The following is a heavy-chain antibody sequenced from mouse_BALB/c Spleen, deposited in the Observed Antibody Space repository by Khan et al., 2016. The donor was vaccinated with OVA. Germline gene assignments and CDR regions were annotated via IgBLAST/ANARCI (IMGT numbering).Heavy chain of an antibody. J-gene: IGHJ2*01. V-gene: IGHV3-8*02. CDR3: ARWNYRYDGYFDY. CDR1: GDSITSGY. Sequence: EVQLQESGPSLVKPSQTLSLTCSVTGDSITSGYWNWIRKFPGNKLEYMGYISSSDSTFYNPSLKSRISITRDPSKNQYYLQLNSVTTEDTATYYCARWNYRYDGYFDYWGQGTTLTVSS. CDR2: ISSSDST. D-gene: IGHD2-14*01.